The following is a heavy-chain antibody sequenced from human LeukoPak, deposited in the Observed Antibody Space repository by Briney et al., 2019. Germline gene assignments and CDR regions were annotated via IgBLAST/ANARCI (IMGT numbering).Heavy chain of an antibody. V-gene: IGHV4-30-4*01. J-gene: IGHJ3*02. CDR1: GGSISSGDYY. CDR3: ARETTGGGDEGHAFDI. Sequence: PSETLSLTCTVSGGSISSGDYYWSRIRQPPGKGLEWIGYIYYSGSTYYNPSLKSRVTISVDTSKNQFSLKLSSVTAADTAVYYCARETTGGGDEGHAFDIWGQGTMVTVSS. CDR2: IYYSGST. D-gene: IGHD2-21*02.